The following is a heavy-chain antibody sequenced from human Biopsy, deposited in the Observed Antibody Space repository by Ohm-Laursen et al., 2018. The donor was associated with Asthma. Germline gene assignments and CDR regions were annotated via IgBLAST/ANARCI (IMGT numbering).Heavy chain of an antibody. CDR3: ARVRGDDLWCGYYYYLDH. V-gene: IGHV4-34*01. CDR1: GGSFSGYY. J-gene: IGHJ4*02. CDR2: SNQSGGP. Sequence: GTLSLICAVSGGSFSGYYWSWLRQPPGKGLEWIGESNQSGGPNYNPSLKSRVTISIDPSKNQVSLKLSSVTAADTAVYYCARVRGDDLWCGYYYYLDHWGQGTPVTVSS. D-gene: IGHD3-3*01.